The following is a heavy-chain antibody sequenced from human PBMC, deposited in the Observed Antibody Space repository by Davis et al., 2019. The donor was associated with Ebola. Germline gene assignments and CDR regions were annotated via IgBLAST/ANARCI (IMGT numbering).Heavy chain of an antibody. Sequence: GESLKISCKGSGYSFTSYWIGWVRQMPGKGLECMGIIFPGDSDTRYSPSFQGQVTISADKSITAAYLQWSSLKASDTAMYYCARQVAKFGYFDLWGRGTLVTVSS. CDR1: GYSFTSYW. J-gene: IGHJ2*01. V-gene: IGHV5-51*01. CDR2: IFPGDSDT. CDR3: ARQVAKFGYFDL.